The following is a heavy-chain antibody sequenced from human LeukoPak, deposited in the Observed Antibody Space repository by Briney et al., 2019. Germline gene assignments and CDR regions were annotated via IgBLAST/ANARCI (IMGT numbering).Heavy chain of an antibody. D-gene: IGHD2-15*01. CDR3: ARGGVCSGGSCYLGWFDP. CDR2: IVPIFGTA. V-gene: IGHV1-69*13. Sequence: SVKVSCKASGGTFSSYAISWVRQAPGQGLEWMGGIVPIFGTANYAQKFQGRVTITADESTSTAYMELSSLRSEDTAVYYCARGGVCSGGSCYLGWFDPWGQGTLVTVSS. CDR1: GGTFSSYA. J-gene: IGHJ5*02.